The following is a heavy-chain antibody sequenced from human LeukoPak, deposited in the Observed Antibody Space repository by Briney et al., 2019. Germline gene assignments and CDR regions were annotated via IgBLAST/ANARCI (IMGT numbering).Heavy chain of an antibody. D-gene: IGHD5-24*01. V-gene: IGHV3-30-3*01. CDR2: ISYDGSNK. J-gene: IGHJ4*02. CDR3: ARDWNVGRDGYNFLY. Sequence: GGSLRLSCAASGFTFSSYAMHWVRQAPGKGLEWVAVISYDGSNKYYADSVKGRFTISRDNSKNTLYLQMNSLRAEDTAVYYCARDWNVGRDGYNFLYWGRGTLVTVSS. CDR1: GFTFSSYA.